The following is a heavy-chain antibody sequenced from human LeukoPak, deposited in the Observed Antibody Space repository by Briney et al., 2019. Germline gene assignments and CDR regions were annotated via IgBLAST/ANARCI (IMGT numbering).Heavy chain of an antibody. CDR1: GGSISSSSYY. Sequence: SETLSLTCTVSGGSISSSSYYWGWIRQPPGKGLEWIGSIYYSGSTYYNPSLKSRVTISVDTSKNQFSLKLSSVTAADTAVYYCARDSSGPDYWGQGTLVTVSS. CDR3: ARDSSGPDY. CDR2: IYYSGST. J-gene: IGHJ4*02. D-gene: IGHD3-22*01. V-gene: IGHV4-39*02.